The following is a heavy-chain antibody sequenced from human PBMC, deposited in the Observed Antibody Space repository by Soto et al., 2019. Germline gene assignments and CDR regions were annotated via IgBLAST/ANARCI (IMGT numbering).Heavy chain of an antibody. D-gene: IGHD2-2*01. V-gene: IGHV4-59*08. CDR1: GGSISSYY. CDR2: IYYSGST. Sequence: PSETLSLTCTVSGGSISSYYWSWIRQPPGKGLEWIGYIYYSGSTNYNPSLKSRVTISVDTSKNQFSLKLSSVTAADTAVYYCARHSSVDRIPAAIDYWGQGTLVTVS. CDR3: ARHSSVDRIPAAIDY. J-gene: IGHJ4*02.